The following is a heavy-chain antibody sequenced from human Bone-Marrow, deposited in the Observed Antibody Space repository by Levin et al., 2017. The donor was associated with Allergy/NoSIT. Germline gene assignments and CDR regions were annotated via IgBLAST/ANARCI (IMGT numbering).Heavy chain of an antibody. CDR1: GFAFSNYW. J-gene: IGHJ4*02. CDR2: INRGGTST. V-gene: IGHV3-74*01. CDR3: ARDPFAYNFGSGSDLDY. Sequence: AGGSLRLSCAASGFAFSNYWMHWVRQAPGKGLVWVSRINRGGTSTTYADSVKGRFTISRDNAKNTLYLQMNSLRAEDTAVYYCARDPFAYNFGSGSDLDYWGQGTLVSVSS. D-gene: IGHD3-10*01.